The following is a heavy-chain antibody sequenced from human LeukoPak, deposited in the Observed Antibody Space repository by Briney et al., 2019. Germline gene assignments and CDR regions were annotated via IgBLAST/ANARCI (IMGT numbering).Heavy chain of an antibody. D-gene: IGHD6-6*01. CDR1: GFTFSSYA. Sequence: GGSLRLSCAASGFTFSSYAMSWVRQAPGKGLEWVSAISGSGGSTYYADSVKGRFTISRDNAKNSLYLQMNSLRAEDTAVYYCARDRSIAARLGSYYYGMDVWGQGTTVTVSS. J-gene: IGHJ6*02. CDR3: ARDRSIAARLGSYYYGMDV. V-gene: IGHV3-23*01. CDR2: ISGSGGST.